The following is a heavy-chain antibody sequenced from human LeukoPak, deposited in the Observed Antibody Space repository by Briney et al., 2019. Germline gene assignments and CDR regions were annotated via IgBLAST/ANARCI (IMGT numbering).Heavy chain of an antibody. CDR2: IWYDGSNK. CDR3: ARGRGYSGYDAFDI. V-gene: IGHV3-33*01. CDR1: GFTFSSYG. Sequence: GGSLRLSCAASGFTFSSYGMHWVRQAPGKGLEGVAVIWYDGSNKYYADSVKGRFTISRDNCKNTLYLQMNSLRAEDTAVYYCARGRGYSGYDAFDIWGQGTMVTVSS. D-gene: IGHD5-12*01. J-gene: IGHJ3*02.